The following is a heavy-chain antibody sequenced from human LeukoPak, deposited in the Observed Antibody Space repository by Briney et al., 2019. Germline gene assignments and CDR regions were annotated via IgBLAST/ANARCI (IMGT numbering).Heavy chain of an antibody. CDR2: ISAYNGNT. CDR3: AREAELPTVPYGMDV. J-gene: IGHJ6*02. D-gene: IGHD1-26*01. CDR1: GYTFTSYG. Sequence: VASVKVSCKASGYTFTSYGISWVRQAPGQGLEWMGWISAYNGNTNYAQKLQGRVTMTTDTSTSTAYMELRSLRSDDTAVYYCAREAELPTVPYGMDVWGLGTTVTVSS. V-gene: IGHV1-18*01.